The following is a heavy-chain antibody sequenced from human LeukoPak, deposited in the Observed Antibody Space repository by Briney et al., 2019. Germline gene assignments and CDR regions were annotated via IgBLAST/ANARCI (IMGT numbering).Heavy chain of an antibody. CDR2: ISTYNGNT. V-gene: IGHV1-18*04. J-gene: IGHJ4*02. CDR1: GYTFTSYY. D-gene: IGHD6-19*01. Sequence: ASVKVSCKASGYTFTSYYMHWVRQAPGQGLEWMGWISTYNGNTNYAQKFQGRVTMTTGTSTSTVYMEVRSLRSDDTAVYYCARDLPRIAVAASGHWGQGTLVTVSS. CDR3: ARDLPRIAVAASGH.